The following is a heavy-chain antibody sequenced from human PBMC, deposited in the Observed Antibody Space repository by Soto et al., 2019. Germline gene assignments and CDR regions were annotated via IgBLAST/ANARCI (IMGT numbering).Heavy chain of an antibody. Sequence: QVQLQQWGSGLLKPSETLSLTCAIYGGSFSDYYWHWIRQSPGKGLEWIGEIHLSGRVNFTPSLKSRTSLSMDTPRNQFFLTLRSVTAAETAVYFCARTPTRGASAWLDPWGRGHLVTVSS. J-gene: IGHJ5*02. CDR1: GGSFSDYY. CDR2: IHLSGRV. CDR3: ARTPTRGASAWLDP. D-gene: IGHD1-26*01. V-gene: IGHV4-34*01.